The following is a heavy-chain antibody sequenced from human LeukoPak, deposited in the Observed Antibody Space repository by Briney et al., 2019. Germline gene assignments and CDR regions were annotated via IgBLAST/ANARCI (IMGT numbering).Heavy chain of an antibody. CDR2: IYYTGST. CDR1: GGSINNYY. D-gene: IGHD1-26*01. Sequence: PSEILSLTCTVSGGSINNYYGSWIRQPPGKGLEWIGYIYYTGSTSYNPSLKSRVTISVDTSKNQFSLELTSVTPADTAVYYCARGVVGARRYFDLWGRGALVTVSS. J-gene: IGHJ2*01. CDR3: ARGVVGARRYFDL. V-gene: IGHV4-59*01.